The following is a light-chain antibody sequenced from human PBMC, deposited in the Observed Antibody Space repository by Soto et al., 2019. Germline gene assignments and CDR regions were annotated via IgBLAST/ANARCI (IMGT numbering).Light chain of an antibody. J-gene: IGKJ1*01. V-gene: IGKV1-5*03. CDR2: KAS. Sequence: IQMTQSPSTLSASVGDRVPITCRASQSIGSWLAWYQQKPGKAPKLLIYKASSLESGVPSRFSGSGSGTEFTLTISSLQPDDFASYYCQQYGSYSPWTCGQGTKVEIK. CDR3: QQYGSYSPWT. CDR1: QSIGSW.